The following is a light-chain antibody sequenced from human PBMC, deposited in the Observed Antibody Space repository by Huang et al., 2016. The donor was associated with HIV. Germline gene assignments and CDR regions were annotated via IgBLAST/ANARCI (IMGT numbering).Light chain of an antibody. Sequence: DIRMTQSPSSLSASVGDRVTITCQASHDIKNYLNWYQQKSGKAPKLLIYDASNFETGVPSRFSGTGSGTDFSLTISNLQPEAIGTYFCQQYDNFFMTFGGGTKVDLK. CDR1: HDIKNY. CDR2: DAS. CDR3: QQYDNFFMT. J-gene: IGKJ4*01. V-gene: IGKV1-33*01.